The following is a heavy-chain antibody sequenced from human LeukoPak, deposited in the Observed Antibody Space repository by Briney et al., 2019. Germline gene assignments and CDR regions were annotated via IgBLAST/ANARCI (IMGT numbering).Heavy chain of an antibody. Sequence: AASVRVSCKASGYTFTSYYMHWVRQAPGQGLEWMGIINPSGGSTSYAQKFQGRVTMTRDTSTSTVYMELSSLRSEDTAVYYCARYYSGWYYFDYWGQGTLVTVSS. CDR3: ARYYSGWYYFDY. V-gene: IGHV1-46*01. D-gene: IGHD6-19*01. J-gene: IGHJ4*02. CDR1: GYTFTSYY. CDR2: INPSGGST.